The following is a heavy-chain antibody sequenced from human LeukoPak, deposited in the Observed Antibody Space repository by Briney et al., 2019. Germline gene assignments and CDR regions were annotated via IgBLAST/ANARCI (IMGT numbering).Heavy chain of an antibody. CDR2: IRGNGERT. J-gene: IGHJ2*01. CDR1: GFPFSSYA. V-gene: IGHV3-23*01. D-gene: IGHD2-2*02. Sequence: GGSLRLSCAASGFPFSSYAMGWVRQAPGKGLEWVSSIRGNGERTFYADSVKGRFTISRDNSKDTVSLQMTSLEAEDTAVYYCVRNGCSATNCYIFLGDWYFDLWGRGTLVTVSS. CDR3: VRNGCSATNCYIFLGDWYFDL.